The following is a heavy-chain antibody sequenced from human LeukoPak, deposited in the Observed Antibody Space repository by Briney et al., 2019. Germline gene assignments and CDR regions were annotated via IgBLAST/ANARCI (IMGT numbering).Heavy chain of an antibody. V-gene: IGHV4-34*01. J-gene: IGHJ6*02. CDR3: ARGRSYYYGSGSLRGRTYYYGMDV. Sequence: PSETLSLTCAVYGGSFSGYYWSRIRQPPGKGLEWIGETNHSGSTNYNPSLKSRVTISVDTSKNQFSLKLSSVTAADTAVYYCARGRSYYYGSGSLRGRTYYYGMDVWGQGTTVTVSS. CDR1: GGSFSGYY. CDR2: TNHSGST. D-gene: IGHD3-10*01.